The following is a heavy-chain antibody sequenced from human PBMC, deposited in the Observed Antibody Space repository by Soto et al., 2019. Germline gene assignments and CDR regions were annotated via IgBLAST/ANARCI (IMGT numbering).Heavy chain of an antibody. CDR2: ISAYNGNT. Sequence: ASVKVSCKASGYTFTRHYIHWVRQAPGQGLEWMGWISAYNGNTNYAQKLQGRVTLTTDTSTSTAYMELRSLRSDDTAVYYCARDFPYGDNWFDPWGQGTLVTVSS. CDR3: ARDFPYGDNWFDP. J-gene: IGHJ5*02. D-gene: IGHD4-17*01. V-gene: IGHV1-18*01. CDR1: GYTFTRHY.